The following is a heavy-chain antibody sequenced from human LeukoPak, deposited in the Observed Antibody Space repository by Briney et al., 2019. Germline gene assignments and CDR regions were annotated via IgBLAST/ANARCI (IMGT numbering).Heavy chain of an antibody. CDR1: GFTFSNAW. CDR3: TTTDTYYYDSSGYYPTDY. D-gene: IGHD3-22*01. Sequence: PGGSLRLSCAASGFTFSNAWMSWVRQAPGKGLEWVGRIKSKTDGGTTDYAAPVKGRFTISRDDSRNTLYLQMNSLKTEDTAVYYCTTTDTYYYDSSGYYPTDYWGQGTLVTVSS. V-gene: IGHV3-15*01. J-gene: IGHJ4*02. CDR2: IKSKTDGGTT.